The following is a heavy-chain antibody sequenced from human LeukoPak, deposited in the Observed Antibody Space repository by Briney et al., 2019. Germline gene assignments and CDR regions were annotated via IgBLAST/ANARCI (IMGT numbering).Heavy chain of an antibody. V-gene: IGHV1-18*01. Sequence: ASVKVSCKASGYTFTSYGISWVRQAPGQGLEWMGWISAYNGNTNYAQKLQGRVTMTTDTSTSTAYMELRSLRSDDTAVYYCARGAFLLPPTHAFDSWGQGTLVTVSS. CDR3: ARGAFLLPPTHAFDS. J-gene: IGHJ5*01. CDR2: ISAYNGNT. CDR1: GYTFTSYG. D-gene: IGHD1-26*01.